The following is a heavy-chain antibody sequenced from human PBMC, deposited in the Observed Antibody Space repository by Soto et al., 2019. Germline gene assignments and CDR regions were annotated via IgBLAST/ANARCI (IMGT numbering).Heavy chain of an antibody. CDR3: AKDLSLYCSGGSCYYSGYYMDV. J-gene: IGHJ6*03. CDR2: ISYDGSNK. D-gene: IGHD2-15*01. CDR1: GFTFSSYG. Sequence: GGSLRLSCAASGFTFSSYGMHWVRQAPGKGLEWVAVISYDGSNKYYADSVKGRFTISRDNSKNTLYLQMNSLRAEDTAVYYCAKDLSLYCSGGSCYYSGYYMDVWCKGTTVTVSS. V-gene: IGHV3-30*18.